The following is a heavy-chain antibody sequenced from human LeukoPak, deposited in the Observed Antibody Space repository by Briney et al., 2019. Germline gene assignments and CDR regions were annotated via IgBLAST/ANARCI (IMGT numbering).Heavy chain of an antibody. J-gene: IGHJ5*02. V-gene: IGHV4-31*03. CDR3: ARGAELLTRIGFDP. CDR2: IYYSGST. D-gene: IGHD2-15*01. CDR1: GGSISSGGYY. Sequence: SETLSLTCTVSGGSISSGGYYWSWIRQHPGKGLEWIGYIYYSGSTYYNPSLKSRVTISVDTSKNQFSLKLSSVTAPDTAVYYCARGAELLTRIGFDPWGQGTLVTVSS.